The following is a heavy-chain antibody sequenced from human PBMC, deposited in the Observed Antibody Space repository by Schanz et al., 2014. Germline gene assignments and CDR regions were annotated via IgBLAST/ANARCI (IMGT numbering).Heavy chain of an antibody. V-gene: IGHV4-39*01. CDR2: IYYSGST. CDR3: ARLWGGWRIPDY. D-gene: IGHD6-19*01. CDR1: GDSISSTSYY. J-gene: IGHJ4*02. Sequence: QLQMQESGPGLVKPSETLSLTCSVSGDSISSTSYYWGWIRQPPGKGLEWIGSIYYSGSTYYNASIKGRAPISVDPSKNLFSLKLNSVTAADSAVYYCARLWGGWRIPDYWGQGTLVTVSS.